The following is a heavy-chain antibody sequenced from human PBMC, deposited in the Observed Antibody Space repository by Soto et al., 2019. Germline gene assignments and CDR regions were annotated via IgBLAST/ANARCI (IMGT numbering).Heavy chain of an antibody. CDR2: INSDGSST. J-gene: IGHJ4*02. CDR3: ASGVAAAASFDY. V-gene: IGHV3-74*01. CDR1: GFTFNNYW. Sequence: EVQLVESGGGLVQPGGSLRLSCAASGFTFNNYWMHWVRQAPGKGLVWVSHINSDGSSTSYADSVKGRLTISRDNAKNTLYLQMNSPRAEDTAVYYCASGVAAAASFDYWGQGTLVTVSS. D-gene: IGHD6-13*01.